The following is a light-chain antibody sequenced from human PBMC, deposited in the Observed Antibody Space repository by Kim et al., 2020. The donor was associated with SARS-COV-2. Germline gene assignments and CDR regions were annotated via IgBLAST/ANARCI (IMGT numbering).Light chain of an antibody. V-gene: IGKV3-20*01. Sequence: SPGERATLSCRASQSVSRNSFAWYQQKPGQAPRLLIYGASSRATGIPDRFSGSGSGTDFTLTITRLEPEDFAVYYCQQYSSSPATFGQGTKVDIK. CDR1: QSVSRNS. CDR3: QQYSSSPAT. J-gene: IGKJ1*01. CDR2: GAS.